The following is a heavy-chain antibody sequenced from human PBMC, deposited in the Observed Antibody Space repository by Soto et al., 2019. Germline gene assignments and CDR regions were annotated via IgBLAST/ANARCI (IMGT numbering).Heavy chain of an antibody. CDR3: ARSYCSSTSCQTAYDY. J-gene: IGHJ4*02. D-gene: IGHD2-2*01. V-gene: IGHV4-31*03. CDR2: IYYSGST. Sequence: SETLFLTCTVSGGSISSGGYYWSWIRQHPGKGLEWIGYIYYSGSTYYNPSLKSRVTISVDTSKNQFSLKLSSVTAADTAVYYCARSYCSSTSCQTAYDYWGQGTLVTVSS. CDR1: GGSISSGGYY.